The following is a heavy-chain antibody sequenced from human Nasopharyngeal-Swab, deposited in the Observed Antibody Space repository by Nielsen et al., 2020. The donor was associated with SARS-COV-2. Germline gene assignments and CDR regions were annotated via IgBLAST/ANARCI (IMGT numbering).Heavy chain of an antibody. CDR2: ISHGGST. CDR3: ARGWNDYVWGSYRYTHYYYGMDV. Sequence: SETLSLTCAVYGGSFSGYYWSWIRQPPGKGLEWIGEISHGGSTNYNPSLKSRVTISVDTSKNQFSLQLNSVTPEDTAVYYCARGWNDYVWGSYRYTHYYYGMDVWGQGTTVTVSS. CDR1: GGSFSGYY. D-gene: IGHD3-16*02. J-gene: IGHJ6*02. V-gene: IGHV4-34*01.